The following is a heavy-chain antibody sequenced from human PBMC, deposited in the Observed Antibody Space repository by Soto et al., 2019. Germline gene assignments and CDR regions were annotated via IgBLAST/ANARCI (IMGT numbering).Heavy chain of an antibody. D-gene: IGHD3-3*01. CDR3: ARERRIKIFGVVSSRWKERFDP. V-gene: IGHV1-69*01. CDR1: GGTFSSYA. J-gene: IGHJ5*02. CDR2: IIPTFGPA. Sequence: QVQLVQSGAEVKKPGSSVKVSCKASGGTFSSYAISWVRQAPGQGLEWMGGIIPTFGPANYAQKFQGRVTITADEDTSTAYLELCSLRSEDTALYYCARERRIKIFGVVSSRWKERFDPWVQGTLVTVFS.